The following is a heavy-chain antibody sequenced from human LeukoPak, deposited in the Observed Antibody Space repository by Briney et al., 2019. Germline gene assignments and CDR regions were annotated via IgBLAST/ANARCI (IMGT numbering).Heavy chain of an antibody. D-gene: IGHD3-10*01. V-gene: IGHV4-34*01. CDR1: GGSFSGYY. J-gene: IGHJ5*02. CDR2: INHSGST. Sequence: SETLSLTCAVYGGSFSGYYWSWIRQPPGKGLEWIGEINHSGSTNYNPSLKSRVTISVDTSKNQFSLKLSSVTAADTAVYYCARATMVRGAKGHNWFDPWGQGTLVTVSS. CDR3: ARATMVRGAKGHNWFDP.